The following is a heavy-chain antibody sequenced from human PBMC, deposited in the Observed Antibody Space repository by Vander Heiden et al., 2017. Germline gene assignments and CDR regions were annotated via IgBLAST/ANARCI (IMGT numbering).Heavy chain of an antibody. V-gene: IGHV3-23*01. D-gene: IGHD7-27*01. J-gene: IGHJ4*02. CDR3: TTDPNWPLDS. Sequence: EVPILESGRGLLQPGGSLRLSCAASGFTFSTYAMCWVPQAPGKGLEFVSSISPSGKDTSYADSVKGRFTISRDNSKNTLYLQMNSLRVDDTAIYYCTTDPNWPLDSWGQGTLVTVSS. CDR2: ISPSGKDT. CDR1: GFTFSTYA.